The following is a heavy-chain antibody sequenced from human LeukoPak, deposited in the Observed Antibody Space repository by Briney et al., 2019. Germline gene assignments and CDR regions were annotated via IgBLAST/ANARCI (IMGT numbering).Heavy chain of an antibody. D-gene: IGHD5-12*01. J-gene: IGHJ5*02. Sequence: GGSLRLSCVASGFIFRDYAMSWVRQTPAGGLEWVSSLRGDGETLYTDSVKGRFTLSRDNAKNTLYLQMNSLRAEDTAVYYCARSASGYDAWGQGTLVTVSS. CDR2: LRGDGET. CDR3: ARSASGYDA. CDR1: GFIFRDYA. V-gene: IGHV3-74*01.